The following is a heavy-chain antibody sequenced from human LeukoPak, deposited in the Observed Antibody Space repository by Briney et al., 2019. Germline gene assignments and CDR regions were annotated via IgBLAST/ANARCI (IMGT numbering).Heavy chain of an antibody. CDR1: GGSISSSNW. CDR2: IYHSGST. Sequence: SGTLSLTCAVSGGSISSSNWWRWVRQPPGKGREWIGEIYHSGSTNYNPSLKSRVTISVDKSKNQFSLKLSSVTAADTAVYYCARDRVVVVAAVYYGMDVWGQGTTVTVSS. V-gene: IGHV4-4*02. D-gene: IGHD2-15*01. CDR3: ARDRVVVVAAVYYGMDV. J-gene: IGHJ6*02.